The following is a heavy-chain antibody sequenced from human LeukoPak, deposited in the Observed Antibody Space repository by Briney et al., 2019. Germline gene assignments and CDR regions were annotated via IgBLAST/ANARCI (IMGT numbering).Heavy chain of an antibody. Sequence: PGGSLRLSCAASGFAFNTYGMSWVRQAPGKGLEWVSLIYSGGSTYYADSVMGRSTISRDKSNNTLYLQMNSLRAEDTAVYYCATGGRSGVAFESWGQGTLVTVSS. CDR2: IYSGGST. V-gene: IGHV3-53*01. CDR1: GFAFNTYG. J-gene: IGHJ4*02. CDR3: ATGGRSGVAFES. D-gene: IGHD2-15*01.